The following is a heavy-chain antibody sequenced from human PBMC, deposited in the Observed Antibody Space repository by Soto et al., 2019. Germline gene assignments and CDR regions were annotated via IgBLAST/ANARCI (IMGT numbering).Heavy chain of an antibody. J-gene: IGHJ4*02. Sequence: ASVKVSCTASGYTFTGYYMHRVRQAPGQGLEWMGWINPNSGGTNYAQKFQGWVTMTRDTSISTAYMELSRLRSDDTAVYYCARVRYCSSTSCYDWDLDYWGQGTLVTVSS. CDR2: INPNSGGT. V-gene: IGHV1-2*04. CDR3: ARVRYCSSTSCYDWDLDY. CDR1: GYTFTGYY. D-gene: IGHD2-2*01.